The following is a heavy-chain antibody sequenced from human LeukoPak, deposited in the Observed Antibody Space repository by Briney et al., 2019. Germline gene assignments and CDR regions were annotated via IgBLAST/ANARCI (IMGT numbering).Heavy chain of an antibody. CDR2: IYQSGSV. J-gene: IGHJ5*02. V-gene: IGHV4-38-2*01. Sequence: SETLSLTCAVSGYSISSGYYWGWLRLPPGKGLEWVGIIYQSGSVYYNPSLKSRSTISVDTSKNQFSLRPSSVTAADAAVYYCAIVFCGGDCSSFHPDSFDPRGEGTLVTVSS. CDR3: AIVFCGGDCSSFHPDSFDP. CDR1: GYSISSGYY. D-gene: IGHD2-21*02.